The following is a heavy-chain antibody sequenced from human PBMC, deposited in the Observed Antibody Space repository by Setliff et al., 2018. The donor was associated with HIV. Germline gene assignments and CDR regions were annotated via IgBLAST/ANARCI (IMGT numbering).Heavy chain of an antibody. J-gene: IGHJ4*02. CDR3: AKNRNLVVVISTFDC. D-gene: IGHD3-22*01. Sequence: GGSLRLSCAASGFTFNSYAMSWVRQAPGKGLEWVSGISGGGSITDYADSVKGRFSISRDNSKNTLYLQMNSLRAEDTAGYYCAKNRNLVVVISTFDCWGQGTLVTVSS. CDR1: GFTFNSYA. V-gene: IGHV3-23*01. CDR2: ISGGGSIT.